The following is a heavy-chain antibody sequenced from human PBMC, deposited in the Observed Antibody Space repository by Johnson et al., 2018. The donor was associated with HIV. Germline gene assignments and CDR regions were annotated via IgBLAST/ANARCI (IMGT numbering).Heavy chain of an antibody. V-gene: IGHV3-13*01. CDR3: ARDATPWGGAYVGYAFDL. D-gene: IGHD4-17*01. J-gene: IGHJ3*01. CDR1: GFTFSSYD. CDR2: IGTAGDT. Sequence: VQLVESGGGLVQPGRSLRLSCAASGFTFSSYDMHWVRQATGNGLEWVSAIGTAGDTYYPDSVKGRFTISRDSSKNTVYLQMNSLRVEDTAVYYCARDATPWGGAYVGYAFDLWGQGTMVTVSS.